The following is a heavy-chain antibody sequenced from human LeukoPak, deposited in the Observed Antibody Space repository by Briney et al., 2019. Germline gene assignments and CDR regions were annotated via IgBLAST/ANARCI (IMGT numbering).Heavy chain of an antibody. CDR2: INHSGRT. CDR1: GGSFSDYF. CDR3: ARDVVVVPAAIHYGMDV. D-gene: IGHD2-2*01. Sequence: SETLSLTCAVYGGSFSDYFWGWIRQPPGKGLEWIGEINHSGRTYYNPSLKGRVTISVDTFKNQFSLNLSSVTAADTAVYYCARDVVVVPAAIHYGMDVWGQGTTVTVSS. J-gene: IGHJ6*02. V-gene: IGHV4-34*01.